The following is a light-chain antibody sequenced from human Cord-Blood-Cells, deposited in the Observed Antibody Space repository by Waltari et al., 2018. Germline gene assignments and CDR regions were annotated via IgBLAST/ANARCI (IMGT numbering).Light chain of an antibody. CDR2: AAS. CDR1: QSISSY. CDR3: QQSYSTLTIT. Sequence: DIQMTQSPSSLSASVGDRVTITCRASQSISSYLNWYQQKPGKAPKLLIYAASSLQSGVPSRCSGSGSGTDFTLTISSLQPEDFATYYCQQSYSTLTITFGQGTRLEIK. V-gene: IGKV1-39*01. J-gene: IGKJ5*01.